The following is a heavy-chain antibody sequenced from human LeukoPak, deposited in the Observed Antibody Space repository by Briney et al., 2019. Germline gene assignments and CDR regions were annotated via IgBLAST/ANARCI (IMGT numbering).Heavy chain of an antibody. CDR3: ARDYDPPTLGDY. D-gene: IGHD3-22*01. V-gene: IGHV1-2*02. CDR2: INPNSGGT. J-gene: IGHJ4*02. Sequence: ASVKVSCKASGYTFTGYYMHWVRQAPGQGLEWMGWINPNSGGTNYAQKFQGRVTMTGDTSISTAYMELSRLRSDDTAVYYCARDYDPPTLGDYWGQGTLVTVSS. CDR1: GYTFTGYY.